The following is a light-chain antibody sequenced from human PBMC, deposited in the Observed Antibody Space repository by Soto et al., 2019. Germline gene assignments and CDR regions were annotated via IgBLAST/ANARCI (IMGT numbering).Light chain of an antibody. J-gene: IGKJ2*01. Sequence: EVGLTQSPGTLSLSQGERATLSCRASQSISSSYLAWYQQKPGQAPRRLIYGASIRATGIPDRFRGSGSGTDFTVTISRLEPEDFAIYYCQQYGSSPYTFGQGTKLESK. V-gene: IGKV3-20*01. CDR2: GAS. CDR1: QSISSSY. CDR3: QQYGSSPYT.